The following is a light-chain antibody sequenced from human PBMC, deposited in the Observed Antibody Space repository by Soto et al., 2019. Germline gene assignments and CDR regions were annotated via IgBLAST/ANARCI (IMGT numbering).Light chain of an antibody. J-gene: IGKJ3*01. V-gene: IGKV1-39*01. CDR1: QSISHY. CDR2: AAS. CDR3: QQSYSTLFT. Sequence: DIQMTQSPSSLSASVGDGVTITCRASQSISHYLNWYQQKPGKAPKLLIYAASSLQSGVPSRFSGSGSGTDFTLTISSLQSEDFATYYCQQSYSTLFTFGPGTKVDIK.